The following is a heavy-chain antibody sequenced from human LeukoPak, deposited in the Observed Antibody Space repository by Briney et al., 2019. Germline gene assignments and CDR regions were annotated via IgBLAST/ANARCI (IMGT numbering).Heavy chain of an antibody. CDR3: ARDGGSSWYFDY. CDR2: ISGYGGST. J-gene: IGHJ4*02. CDR1: GFTFSSNG. D-gene: IGHD6-13*01. Sequence: GGSLRLSCAASGFTFSSNGMSWVRQAPGKGLEWVSSISGYGGSTYYADSVKGRFTISRDNAKNSLYLQMSSLRAEDTAVYYCARDGGSSWYFDYWGQGTLVTVSS. V-gene: IGHV3-23*01.